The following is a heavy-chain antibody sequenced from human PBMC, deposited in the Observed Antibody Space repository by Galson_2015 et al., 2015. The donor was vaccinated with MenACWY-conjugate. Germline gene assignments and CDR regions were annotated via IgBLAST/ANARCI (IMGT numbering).Heavy chain of an antibody. D-gene: IGHD1-1*01. CDR3: ARIIHDGLDY. CDR1: GFTFDSYR. Sequence: SLRLSCAASGFTFDSYRMSWVRQAPGKGLELVTNINRDGGGTYYASSVKGRFTISKDNAENSLYLQMNSLRAEDTAIYYCARIIHDGLDYWGQGTLVTVSS. V-gene: IGHV3-7*01. CDR2: INRDGGGT. J-gene: IGHJ4*02.